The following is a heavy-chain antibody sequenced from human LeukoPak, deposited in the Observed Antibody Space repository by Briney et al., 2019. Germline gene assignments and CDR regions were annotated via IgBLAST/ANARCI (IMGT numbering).Heavy chain of an antibody. Sequence: SETLSLTCTVSGSSMSSHYWSWIRQPPGKGLEWIGYLYSTGSPNYNPSLKSRVTISVDTSKNQFSLKLSSVTAADTAVYYCARLLRTGNTGYNHDSWGQGTLVTVSS. CDR2: LYSTGSP. V-gene: IGHV4-59*08. CDR1: GSSMSSHY. J-gene: IGHJ4*02. D-gene: IGHD3-9*01. CDR3: ARLLRTGNTGYNHDS.